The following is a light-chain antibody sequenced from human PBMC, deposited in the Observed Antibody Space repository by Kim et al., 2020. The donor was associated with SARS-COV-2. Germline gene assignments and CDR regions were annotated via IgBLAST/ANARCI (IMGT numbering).Light chain of an antibody. CDR2: EAS. V-gene: IGKV3-15*01. CDR3: QQYNSWPRT. CDR1: QSVNRR. J-gene: IGKJ1*01. Sequence: EIVMTQSPATLSVSPGERATLSCRASQSVNRRLAWYQQRRGQAPRLIIYEASNRATGIPGSFSGSGSGTDFTLTINSLQAADFAVYYCQQYNSWPRTFGQGTKVEIK.